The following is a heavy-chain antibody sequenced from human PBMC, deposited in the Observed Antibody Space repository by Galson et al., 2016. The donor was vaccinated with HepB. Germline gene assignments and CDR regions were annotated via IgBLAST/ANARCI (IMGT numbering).Heavy chain of an antibody. J-gene: IGHJ4*02. CDR1: GFTFSRYG. Sequence: SLRLSCAASGFTFSRYGMHWVRQAPGKGLEGVTFISYDGSNKYYADSVKGRFTISRDNSRSTLYLQMNSLRAEDTAVYYCAKDPYYYGSGSYLYFHYWGQGTLVTVSS. CDR3: AKDPYYYGSGSYLYFHY. CDR2: ISYDGSNK. D-gene: IGHD3-10*01. V-gene: IGHV3-30*18.